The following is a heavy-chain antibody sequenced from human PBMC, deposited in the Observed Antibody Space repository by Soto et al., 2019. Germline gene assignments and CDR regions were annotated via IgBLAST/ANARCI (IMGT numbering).Heavy chain of an antibody. J-gene: IGHJ4*02. CDR2: SNYSGST. CDR3: ARRREGFESNSISSYYFDY. CDR1: DGSISSSAYP. Sequence: QLPLQESGPGLVMPSATLSLTCTVSDGSISSSAYPWGWIPQPPGKGLEWIGTSNYSGSTYYNPSLESRLTISVDASKNQLSLKLNSVTPADTAVYYCARRREGFESNSISSYYFDYWGQGTLVTVSS. V-gene: IGHV4-39*01. D-gene: IGHD6-6*01.